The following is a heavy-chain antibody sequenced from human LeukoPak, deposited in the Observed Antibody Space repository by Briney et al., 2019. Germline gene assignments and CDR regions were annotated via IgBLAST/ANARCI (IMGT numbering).Heavy chain of an antibody. D-gene: IGHD3-22*01. J-gene: IGHJ4*02. CDR2: INPNSGGT. Sequence: ASVKVSCKASEYTFTGYYMHWARQAPGQGLEWMGWINPNSGGTNYAQKFQGRVTMTRDTSISTAYMELSRLRSDDTAVYYCARDHYDSSGPADYWGQGTLVTVSS. CDR1: EYTFTGYY. CDR3: ARDHYDSSGPADY. V-gene: IGHV1-2*02.